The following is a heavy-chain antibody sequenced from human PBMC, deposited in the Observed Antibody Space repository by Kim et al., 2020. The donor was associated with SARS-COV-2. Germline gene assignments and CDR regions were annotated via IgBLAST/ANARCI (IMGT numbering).Heavy chain of an antibody. J-gene: IGHJ4*02. D-gene: IGHD3-10*01. CDR2: VYYTGAT. Sequence: SETLSLTCTISGGAISNYYWSWIRQSPRKGLEWIGYVYYTGATLYNPSLTGRVTVSLDSSRDQFSLMLNSVTAADTAVYFCARHSGASFDLWGQGILVTVSS. V-gene: IGHV4-59*08. CDR1: GGAISNYY. CDR3: ARHSGASFDL.